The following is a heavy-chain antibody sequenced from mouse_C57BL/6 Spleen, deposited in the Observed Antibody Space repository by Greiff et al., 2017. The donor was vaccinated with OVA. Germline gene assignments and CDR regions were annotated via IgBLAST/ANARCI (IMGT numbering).Heavy chain of an antibody. Sequence: DVKLVESGGGLVKPGGSLKLSCAASGFTFSSYTMSWVRQTPEKRLEWVATISGGGGNPYYPDSVKGRFTISRDNAKNTLYLQMSSLRSEDTALYYCARHEYYEGAMGYWGQGTSVTVSS. J-gene: IGHJ4*01. CDR1: GFTFSSYT. CDR2: ISGGGGNP. D-gene: IGHD2-4*01. CDR3: ARHEYYEGAMGY. V-gene: IGHV5-9*01.